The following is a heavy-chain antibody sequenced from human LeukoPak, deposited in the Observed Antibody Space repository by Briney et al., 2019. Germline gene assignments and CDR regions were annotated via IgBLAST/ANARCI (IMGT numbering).Heavy chain of an antibody. CDR2: MNPDTGNT. Sequence: ASVKVSCKASGYTFTNYDIDWVRQATGQGLEWLGWMNPDTGNTGSAQKFQGRVTMTRNTFISTAYMELSSLRSDDTAVYYCARSPNRYYDIWTGYYNIWFDPWGQGTLVTVSS. V-gene: IGHV1-8*01. D-gene: IGHD3-9*01. CDR1: GYTFTNYD. CDR3: ARSPNRYYDIWTGYYNIWFDP. J-gene: IGHJ5*02.